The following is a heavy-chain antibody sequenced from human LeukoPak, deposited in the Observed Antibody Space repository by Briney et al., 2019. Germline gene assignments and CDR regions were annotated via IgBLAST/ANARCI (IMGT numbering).Heavy chain of an antibody. CDR1: GGTFSSHA. J-gene: IGHJ3*02. CDR2: IIPIFGTA. Sequence: SVKVSCKASGGTFSSHAISWVRQAPGQGLEWMGGIIPIFGTANYAQKFQGRVTITADESTSTAYMELSSLRSEDTAVYYCARVRKATVVRNAFDIWGQGTMVTVSS. V-gene: IGHV1-69*13. D-gene: IGHD4-23*01. CDR3: ARVRKATVVRNAFDI.